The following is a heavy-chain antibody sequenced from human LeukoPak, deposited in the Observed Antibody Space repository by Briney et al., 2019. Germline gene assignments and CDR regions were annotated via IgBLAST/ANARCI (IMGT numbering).Heavy chain of an antibody. J-gene: IGHJ2*01. CDR1: GFTVGSKY. D-gene: IGHD3-10*01. V-gene: IGHV3-53*01. Sequence: PGGSLRLFCAASGFTVGSKYMKWVRQAPGEGLEWGSILYSGSDTYYSDSVKGRFTISRDDSKNTFSLQLNSLRTEDTDVYYCARVGDHFHWYFDLWGRGTLVTVSS. CDR3: ARVGDHFHWYFDL. CDR2: LYSGSDT.